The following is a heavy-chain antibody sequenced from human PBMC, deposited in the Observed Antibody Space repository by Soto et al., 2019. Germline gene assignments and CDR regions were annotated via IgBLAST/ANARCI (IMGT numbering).Heavy chain of an antibody. CDR3: SRDNNWSYDS. CDR2: IKPDGSRT. J-gene: IGHJ4*02. D-gene: IGHD1-1*01. V-gene: IGHV3-74*03. Sequence: HPGGSLRLSXAASGFTFSSYWMHWVRQAPGEGLVWVSYIKPDGSRTKDADSVKGRFTISRDNARNTLYLRMNSLRAEDTAVYYCSRDNNWSYDSWGRGTLVTVS. CDR1: GFTFSSYW.